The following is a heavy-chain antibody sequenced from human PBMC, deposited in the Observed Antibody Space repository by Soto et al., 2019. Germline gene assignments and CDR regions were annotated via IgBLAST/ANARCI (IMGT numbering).Heavy chain of an antibody. CDR1: GGSISSNNNY. Sequence: SETLSLTCTVSGGSISSNNNYWGWIRQPPGKGLEWIGTIYYSGSTYYNPSLRSRVTISVDTSKNQFSLKLSSVTAADTAVYYCARGWYNWNDHPGANWFDPWGQGTLVTVS. J-gene: IGHJ5*02. CDR3: ARGWYNWNDHPGANWFDP. D-gene: IGHD1-1*01. CDR2: IYYSGST. V-gene: IGHV4-39*07.